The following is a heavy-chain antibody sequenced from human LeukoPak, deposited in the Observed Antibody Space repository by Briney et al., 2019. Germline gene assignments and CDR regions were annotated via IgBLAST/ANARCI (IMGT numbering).Heavy chain of an antibody. CDR1: GYTFTSYY. Sequence: GASVKVSCKASGYTFTSYYMHWVRQAPGQGLEWMGIINPSGGSTSYAQKFQGRVTMTRDTSTSTVYMELSSLRSEDTAVYYCATLPFSGQQLVRAVDYWGQGTLVTVSS. D-gene: IGHD6-13*01. CDR3: ATLPFSGQQLVRAVDY. J-gene: IGHJ4*02. CDR2: INPSGGST. V-gene: IGHV1-46*01.